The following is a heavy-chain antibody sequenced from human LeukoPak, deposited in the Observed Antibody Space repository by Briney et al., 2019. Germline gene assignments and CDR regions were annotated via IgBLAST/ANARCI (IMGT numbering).Heavy chain of an antibody. Sequence: SETLSPTCTVSGGSISSYYWSWIRQAAGKGLEWIGRIYTSGSTNYNPSLKSRVTMSVDTSKNQFSLKLSSVTAADTAVYYCARVGGIAAASFANTREAYYYYGMDVWGQGTTVTVSS. CDR1: GGSISSYY. CDR2: IYTSGST. J-gene: IGHJ6*02. V-gene: IGHV4-4*07. CDR3: ARVGGIAAASFANTREAYYYYGMDV. D-gene: IGHD6-13*01.